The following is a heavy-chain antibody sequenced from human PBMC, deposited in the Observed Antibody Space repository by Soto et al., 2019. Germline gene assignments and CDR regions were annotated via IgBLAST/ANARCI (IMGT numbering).Heavy chain of an antibody. CDR3: TRRRITMIVVVYDAFDI. V-gene: IGHV4-4*02. D-gene: IGHD3-22*01. Sequence: SETLSLTCTVSGCSISSSYWWSWVRQPPGKGLEWIGEIYHSGSTNYNPSLKSRVTISVDKSKNQFSLKLSSVTAADTAVYYCTRRRITMIVVVYDAFDIWGQGTTVTVSS. CDR1: GCSISSSYW. CDR2: IYHSGST. J-gene: IGHJ3*02.